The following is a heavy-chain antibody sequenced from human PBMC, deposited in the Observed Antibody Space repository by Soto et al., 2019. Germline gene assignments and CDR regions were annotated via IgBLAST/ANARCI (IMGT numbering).Heavy chain of an antibody. CDR2: ISAYNGNT. J-gene: IGHJ4*02. CDR3: ARNNCTNGVCYGFFDY. D-gene: IGHD2-8*01. V-gene: IGHV1-18*01. CDR1: GYTFTSYG. Sequence: ASVKGSCKASGYTFTSYGITRGRQAPGPGLEWMGWISAYNGNTNYAQKLQGRVTITADESTSTAYMELSSLRSEDTAVYYCARNNCTNGVCYGFFDYWGQGTLVTVSS.